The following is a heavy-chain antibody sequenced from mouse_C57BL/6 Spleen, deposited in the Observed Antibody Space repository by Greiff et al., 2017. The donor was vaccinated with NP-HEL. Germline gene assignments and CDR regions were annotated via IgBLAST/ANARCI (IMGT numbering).Heavy chain of an antibody. Sequence: QVQLKQPGAELVKPGASVKLSCKASGYTFTSYWMQWVKQRPGQGLEWIGEIDPSDSYTNYNQKFKGKATLTVDTSSSTAYMQLSSLTSEDSAVYYCASQGSSLFDYWGQGTTLTVSS. CDR2: IDPSDSYT. CDR1: GYTFTSYW. D-gene: IGHD1-1*01. V-gene: IGHV1-50*01. CDR3: ASQGSSLFDY. J-gene: IGHJ2*01.